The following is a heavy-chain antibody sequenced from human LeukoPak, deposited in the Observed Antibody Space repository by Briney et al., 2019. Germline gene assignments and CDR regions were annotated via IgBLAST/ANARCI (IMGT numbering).Heavy chain of an antibody. V-gene: IGHV3-23*01. D-gene: IGHD1-26*01. Sequence: GGSLRLSSAASGFTFSSYGMSWVRQAPGKGLEWVSGISGSGGSTYYADSVKGRFTISRDNSRNTLYLQMNSLRAEDTAVYYCAKGSGSYLSPLYYFDYWGQGTLVTVSS. CDR2: ISGSGGST. CDR1: GFTFSSYG. J-gene: IGHJ4*02. CDR3: AKGSGSYLSPLYYFDY.